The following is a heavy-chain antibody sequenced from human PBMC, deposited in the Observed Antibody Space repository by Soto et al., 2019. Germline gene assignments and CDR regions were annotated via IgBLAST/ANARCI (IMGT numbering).Heavy chain of an antibody. CDR2: ISAYNGNT. D-gene: IGHD6-6*01. V-gene: IGHV1-18*01. CDR1: GYTFTSYG. J-gene: IGHJ4*02. Sequence: ASVKVSCKASGYTFTSYGISWVRQAPGQGLEWMGWISAYNGNTNYAQKLQGRVTMTTDTSTSTAYMELRSLRSDDTAVYYCAREGWSGYSSSYYFDYWGQGTLVTVSS. CDR3: AREGWSGYSSSYYFDY.